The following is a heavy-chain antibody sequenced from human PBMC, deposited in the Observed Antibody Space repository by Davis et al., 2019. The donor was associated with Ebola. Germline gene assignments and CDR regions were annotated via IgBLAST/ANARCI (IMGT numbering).Heavy chain of an antibody. J-gene: IGHJ4*02. CDR1: GFSFNNYI. Sequence: PGGSLRLSCAASGFSFNNYIMGWVRQAPGKGLEWVATISWSGTNAYYADSVEGRLNVSRDNSNNTLSLQMNSRSAEDTAIYYCAKWHTLWSSYDYWGQGTLVTVSS. CDR2: ISWSGTNA. V-gene: IGHV3-23*01. D-gene: IGHD3-3*01. CDR3: AKWHTLWSSYDY.